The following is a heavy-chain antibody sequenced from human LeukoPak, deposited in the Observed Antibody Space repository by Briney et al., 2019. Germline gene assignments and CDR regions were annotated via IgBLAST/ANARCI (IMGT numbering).Heavy chain of an antibody. CDR3: ARGKGGYCSSTSCYKGNWFDP. CDR2: ISAYNGNT. V-gene: IGHV1-18*01. D-gene: IGHD2-2*02. Sequence: ASVKVSCKASGYTFTSYGISWVRQAPGQGLEWMGWISAYNGNTNYAQKLQGRVTMTTDTSTSTAYMELRSLRSDDAAVYYCARGKGGYCSSTSCYKGNWFDPWGQGTLVTVSS. J-gene: IGHJ5*02. CDR1: GYTFTSYG.